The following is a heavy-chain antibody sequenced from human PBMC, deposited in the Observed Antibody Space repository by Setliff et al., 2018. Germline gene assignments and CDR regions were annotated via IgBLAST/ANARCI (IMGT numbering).Heavy chain of an antibody. CDR2: IYTDGST. D-gene: IGHD1-1*01. CDR1: GDSISRAKYY. J-gene: IGHJ4*02. CDR3: AKGGGRYHSDS. Sequence: SETLSLTCTVSGDSISRAKYYWSWIRQSAGKGLECIGRIYTDGSTKYNPSLNSRVTLLIDTAMNQISLRLSSVTAADTAVYFCAKGGGRYHSDSWGQGILVTV. V-gene: IGHV4-61*02.